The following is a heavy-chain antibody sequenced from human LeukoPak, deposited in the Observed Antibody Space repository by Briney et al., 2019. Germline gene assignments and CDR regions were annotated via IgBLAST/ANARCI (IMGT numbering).Heavy chain of an antibody. V-gene: IGHV3-23*01. Sequence: GGSLRLSCAASGFTFSSYAMSWVRQAPGKGLEWVSFISGSGGNTYYADSVKGRFTLSRHNSKNTLFLQMNNLRAEDTAVYYCARDLAYYLDSSGYYYFDHWGQGTLVTVSS. CDR1: GFTFSSYA. CDR3: ARDLAYYLDSSGYYYFDH. D-gene: IGHD3-22*01. CDR2: ISGSGGNT. J-gene: IGHJ4*02.